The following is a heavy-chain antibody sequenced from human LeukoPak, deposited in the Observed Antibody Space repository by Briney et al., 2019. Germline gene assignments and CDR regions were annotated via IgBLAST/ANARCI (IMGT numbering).Heavy chain of an antibody. CDR1: GFTFSSYA. CDR2: ISGNGGST. CDR3: GEVRRQLFQGLAVTDI. V-gene: IGHV3-23*01. D-gene: IGHD2-15*01. J-gene: IGHJ3*02. Sequence: SGGSLRLSCAASGFTFSSYAMSWVRQAPGKGLEWVSAISGNGGSTYYADSVKGRFTISRDNSKNTLYLQMNSLRAEDTAVFYCGEVRRQLFQGLAVTDIWGQGRRVTVSS.